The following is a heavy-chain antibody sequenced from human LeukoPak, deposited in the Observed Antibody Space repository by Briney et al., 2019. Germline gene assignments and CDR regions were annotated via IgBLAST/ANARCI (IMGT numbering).Heavy chain of an antibody. CDR1: GFIFSNYD. D-gene: IGHD6-19*01. Sequence: GGPLRLSCAASGFIFSNYDMNWVRQAPGEGLEWVSYITGSSRTKSYADSVKGRFTISRDNAENSVYLQMNSLRAEDTAVYYCARPTSSGWYSHWGQGTMVTVSS. CDR3: ARPTSSGWYSH. V-gene: IGHV3-48*01. CDR2: ITGSSRTK. J-gene: IGHJ3*01.